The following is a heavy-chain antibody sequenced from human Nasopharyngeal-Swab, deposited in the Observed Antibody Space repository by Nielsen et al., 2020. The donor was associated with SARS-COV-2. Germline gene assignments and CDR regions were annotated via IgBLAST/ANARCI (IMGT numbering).Heavy chain of an antibody. J-gene: IGHJ6*03. V-gene: IGHV3-7*01. D-gene: IGHD5-12*01. Sequence: GGSLGRSIASARFTFGGDWLSGVRQAPGEVREWVANIKQEGIEKYCVDSVKGRFTISKENAKNSLHLQINSLRAEETAVYYCARATIVATIFGYYYYYHMDFWGKWTTVTVSS. CDR3: ARATIVATIFGYYYYYHMDF. CDR2: IKQEGIEK. CDR1: RFTFGGDW.